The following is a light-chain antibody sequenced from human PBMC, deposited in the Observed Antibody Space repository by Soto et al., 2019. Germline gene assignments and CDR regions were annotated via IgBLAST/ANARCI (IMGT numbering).Light chain of an antibody. CDR1: SFNIGNNY. J-gene: IGLJ2*01. Sequence: QSVLTQPPSVSATPGQKVTISCSGSSFNIGNNYVSWYQQLPGTAPKLLIYDNNKLPSVIPIRFTGSKSVTSATLDITGLQTWDEADYYCGRWDFVLSTVVFGGGTKLTVL. V-gene: IGLV1-51*01. CDR3: GRWDFVLSTVV. CDR2: DNN.